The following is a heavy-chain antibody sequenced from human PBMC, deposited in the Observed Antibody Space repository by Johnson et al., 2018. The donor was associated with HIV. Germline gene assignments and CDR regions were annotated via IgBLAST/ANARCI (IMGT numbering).Heavy chain of an antibody. CDR3: ARGRKDIAAVDGLDNDGFDV. D-gene: IGHD6-13*01. J-gene: IGHJ3*01. Sequence: QMQLVEYGGGVVQPGRSLRLFCAVSGFPFTTYTIHWVRQAPGKGLEWVALISYDGNDKYYADSVKGRFTISRDISKSTLYLQMNSLRVEDTAMYYCARGRKDIAAVDGLDNDGFDVWGQGTMVTVSS. CDR2: ISYDGNDK. CDR1: GFPFTTYT. V-gene: IGHV3-30*04.